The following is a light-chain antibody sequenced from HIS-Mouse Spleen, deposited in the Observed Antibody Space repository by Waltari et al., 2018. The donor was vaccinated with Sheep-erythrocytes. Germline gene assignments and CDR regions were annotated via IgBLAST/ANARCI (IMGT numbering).Light chain of an antibody. J-gene: IGLJ1*01. CDR2: DVS. CDR3: CSYAGSYTYV. CDR1: RRDVGGHNY. V-gene: IGLV2-11*01. Sequence: QSALTQPRSVSGSPGQSVTSSCTGTRRDVGGHNYVSWYQQHPGKAPKLMIYDVSKRPSGVPDRFSGSKSGNTASLTISGLQAEDEADYYCCSYAGSYTYVFGTGTKVTVL.